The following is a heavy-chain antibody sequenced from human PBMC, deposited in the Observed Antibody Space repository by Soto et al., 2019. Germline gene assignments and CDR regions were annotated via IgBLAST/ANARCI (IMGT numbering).Heavy chain of an antibody. V-gene: IGHV4-61*01. Sequence: TSATLSLTCTVSGGSVSSGSYYWSWIRQPPGKGLEWIGYIYYSGSTNYNPSLKSRVTISVDTSKNQFSLKLSSVTAADTAVYYCAREKYYDFWSGRRGYGMDVWGQGTTVTVSS. CDR3: AREKYYDFWSGRRGYGMDV. CDR2: IYYSGST. D-gene: IGHD3-3*01. J-gene: IGHJ6*02. CDR1: GGSVSSGSYY.